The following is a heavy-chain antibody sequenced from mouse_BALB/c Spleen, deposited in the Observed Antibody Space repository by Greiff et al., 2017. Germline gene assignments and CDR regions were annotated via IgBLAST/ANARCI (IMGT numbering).Heavy chain of an antibody. J-gene: IGHJ4*01. D-gene: IGHD1-1*01. CDR3: ERCYYGRSYGDARDY. Sequence: QVQLQQPGAELVRPGASVKLSCTASGYTFTSYWMNWVKQRPEQGLEWIGRIDPYDSETHYNQKFKDKAILTVDKSSSTAYMQLSSLTSEDSAVYNGERCYYGRSYGDARDYWGQGTSVTVSS. CDR2: IDPYDSET. CDR1: GYTFTSYW. V-gene: IGHV1-52*01.